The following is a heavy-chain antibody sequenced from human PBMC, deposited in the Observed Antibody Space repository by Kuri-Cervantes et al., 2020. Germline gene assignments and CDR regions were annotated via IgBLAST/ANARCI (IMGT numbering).Heavy chain of an antibody. CDR2: IIPIFGTA. Sequence: SVKVSCKASGGTFSSYAISWVRQAPGQGLEWMGGIIPIFGTANYAQKFQGRVTITADTSTSTAYMELRSLRSDDTAVYYCARDQGGYDPYYFDYWGQGTLVTVSS. J-gene: IGHJ4*02. CDR3: ARDQGGYDPYYFDY. CDR1: GGTFSSYA. D-gene: IGHD5-12*01. V-gene: IGHV1-69*06.